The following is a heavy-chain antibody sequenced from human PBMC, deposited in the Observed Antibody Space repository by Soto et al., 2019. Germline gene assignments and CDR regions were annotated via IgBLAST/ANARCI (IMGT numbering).Heavy chain of an antibody. CDR1: GYSFTSYW. V-gene: IGHV5-51*01. Sequence: GESLKISCKGSGYSFTSYWIGWVRQMPGKGLEWMGIIYPGDSDTRYSPSFQGQVTISADKSISTAYLQWSSLKASDTAMYYCAGRDTIFGDLWAFDIWGQGTMVTVSS. CDR3: AGRDTIFGDLWAFDI. D-gene: IGHD3-3*01. J-gene: IGHJ3*02. CDR2: IYPGDSDT.